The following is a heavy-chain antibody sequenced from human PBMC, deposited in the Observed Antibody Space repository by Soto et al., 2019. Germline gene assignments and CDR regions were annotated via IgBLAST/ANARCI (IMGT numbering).Heavy chain of an antibody. CDR3: ASSIVPAAMGGWFDP. D-gene: IGHD2-2*01. Sequence: QVQLQESGPGLVKPSQTLSLTCTVSGGSISSGGYYWSWIRQHPGKGLEWIGYIYYSGSTYYNPSLKSRVTISVDTSKNQFSLKLSSVTAADTAVYCCASSIVPAAMGGWFDPWGQGTLVTVSS. CDR2: IYYSGST. CDR1: GGSISSGGYY. V-gene: IGHV4-31*03. J-gene: IGHJ5*02.